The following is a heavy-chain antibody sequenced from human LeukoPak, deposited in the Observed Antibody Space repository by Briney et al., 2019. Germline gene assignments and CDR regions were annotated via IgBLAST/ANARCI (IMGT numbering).Heavy chain of an antibody. J-gene: IGHJ5*02. V-gene: IGHV1-69*13. CDR2: IIPIFATA. CDR1: GGTFNSYA. D-gene: IGHD6-25*01. Sequence: SVKVLCKASGGTFNSYAINWVRQAPGQGLEWMRGIIPIFATANYAQKFQGRVTITADDSTSTAYMEMSSLRAEDTAVYCCTRRLSGYPWFDPWGQGTLVTVFS. CDR3: TRRLSGYPWFDP.